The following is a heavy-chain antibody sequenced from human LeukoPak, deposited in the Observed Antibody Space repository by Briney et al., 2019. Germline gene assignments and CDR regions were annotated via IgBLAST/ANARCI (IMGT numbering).Heavy chain of an antibody. V-gene: IGHV3-48*03. Sequence: GGSLRLSCAASGFTFSSYEMNWVRQAPGKGLEWVSYISSSGSTIYYADSVKGRFTISRDNAKNSLYLQVNSLRAEDTAVYYCARDKDENVLAGGYFDYWGQGTLVTVSS. CDR3: ARDKDENVLAGGYFDY. CDR2: ISSSGSTI. CDR1: GFTFSSYE. J-gene: IGHJ4*02. D-gene: IGHD6-13*01.